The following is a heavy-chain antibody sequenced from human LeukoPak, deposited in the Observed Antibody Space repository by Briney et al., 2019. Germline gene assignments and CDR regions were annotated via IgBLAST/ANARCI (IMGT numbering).Heavy chain of an antibody. CDR2: IYSGGST. J-gene: IGHJ3*02. CDR1: GFTVSSNY. Sequence: GGSLRLSCAASGFTVSSNYMSWVRQAPGKGLEWVSVIYSGGSTYYADSVKGRFTISRDNSKNTLYLQMNSLRAEDTAVYYCARDNVGATTFGAFDIWGQGTMVTVSS. D-gene: IGHD1-26*01. V-gene: IGHV3-53*01. CDR3: ARDNVGATTFGAFDI.